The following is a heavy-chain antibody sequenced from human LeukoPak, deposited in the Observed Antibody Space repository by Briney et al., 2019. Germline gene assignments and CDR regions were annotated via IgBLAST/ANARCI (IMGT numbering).Heavy chain of an antibody. CDR1: GGSISSSSYY. CDR2: IYYSGST. CDR3: ASPNGTVGAYSAFDI. Sequence: PSETLSLTCTVSGGSISSSSYYWGWIRQPPGKGLEWIGSIYYSGSTYYNPSLKSRVTISVDTSKNQFSLKLSSVTAADTAVYYCASPNGTVGAYSAFDIWGQGTMVTVSS. J-gene: IGHJ3*02. V-gene: IGHV4-39*01. D-gene: IGHD1-26*01.